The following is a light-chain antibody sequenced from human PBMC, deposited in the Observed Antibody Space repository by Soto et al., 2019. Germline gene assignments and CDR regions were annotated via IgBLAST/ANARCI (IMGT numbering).Light chain of an antibody. CDR2: DVS. CDR3: QHYNSYSEA. V-gene: IGKV1-5*01. CDR1: QTISSW. Sequence: DIQITQSPSTPSASVGDRVTLTFRASQTISSWLAWYQQKPGKAPKLLIYDVSSLESGVPSRFSGSGSETDFTLTISSLQPDDFATYYCQHYNSYSEAFGQGTKVDI. J-gene: IGKJ1*01.